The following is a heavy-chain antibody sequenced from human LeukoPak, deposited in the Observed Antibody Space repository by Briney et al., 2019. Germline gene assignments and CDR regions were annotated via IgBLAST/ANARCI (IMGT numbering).Heavy chain of an antibody. Sequence: GGSLRLSCAAPGFTFSTYAMHWVRQAPGKGLEWVAFIRYDGGNKYYADSVKGRFTISRDNSKSTLYLQMNSLRPEDTAVYYCAKDGPRRDGYNDHWGQGTLVTVSS. CDR2: IRYDGGNK. CDR3: AKDGPRRDGYNDH. CDR1: GFTFSTYA. D-gene: IGHD5-24*01. J-gene: IGHJ4*02. V-gene: IGHV3-30*02.